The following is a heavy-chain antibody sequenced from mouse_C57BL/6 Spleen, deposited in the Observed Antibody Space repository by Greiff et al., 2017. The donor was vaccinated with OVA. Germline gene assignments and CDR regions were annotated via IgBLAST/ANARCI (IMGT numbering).Heavy chain of an antibody. D-gene: IGHD2-5*01. Sequence: QVQLKQPGAELVRPGSSVKLSCKASGYTFTSYWMHWVKQRPIQGLEWIGNIDPSDRETHYNQKFKDKATLTVNKSSSTAYMQLSSLTSEDSAVYYDARDSNYALDYWGQGTTLTVSS. CDR3: ARDSNYALDY. V-gene: IGHV1-52*01. J-gene: IGHJ2*01. CDR2: IDPSDRET. CDR1: GYTFTSYW.